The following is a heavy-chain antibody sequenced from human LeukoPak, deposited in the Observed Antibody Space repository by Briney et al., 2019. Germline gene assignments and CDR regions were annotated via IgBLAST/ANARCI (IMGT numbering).Heavy chain of an antibody. CDR1: GGSISNYH. CDR2: IYSSGST. Sequence: SETLSLTCTVAGGSISNYHWSWIRQPPGKGLEWIGYIYSSGSTNYNPSLESRLTISVDTSKNQLSLRLRSVTAADTAVYYCARLGYSSSWYKLDHCGQGTLVTVSS. D-gene: IGHD6-13*01. V-gene: IGHV4-59*08. J-gene: IGHJ5*02. CDR3: ARLGYSSSWYKLDH.